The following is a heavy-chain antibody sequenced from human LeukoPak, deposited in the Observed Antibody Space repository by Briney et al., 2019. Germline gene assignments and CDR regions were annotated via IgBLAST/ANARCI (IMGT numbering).Heavy chain of an antibody. J-gene: IGHJ5*02. CDR2: IKQDGSEK. V-gene: IGHV3-7*01. D-gene: IGHD2-21*02. CDR1: GFTFSSYW. CDR3: ATSIVVVTATQIP. Sequence: PGGSLRLSCAASGFTFSSYWMSWVRQAPGKGLEWVANIKQDGSEKYYVDSVKGRFTISRDNAKNSLYLQMNSLRAEDTAVYYCATSIVVVTATQIPWGQGTLVIVSS.